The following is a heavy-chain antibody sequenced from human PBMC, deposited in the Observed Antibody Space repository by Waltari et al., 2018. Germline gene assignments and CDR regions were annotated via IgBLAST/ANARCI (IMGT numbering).Heavy chain of an antibody. Sequence: QVQLLQSGAQVIRPGASEKFSCTLSRYPSTASYIHWVRHARGQGLDWMGWFSPKSGVTNYAQNFQGRVTLTRDTSISTAYMELSRLTSDDMAVYYCARGGGRWVFYDFWGQGTLVTVSS. CDR2: FSPKSGVT. CDR1: RYPSTASY. J-gene: IGHJ4*02. D-gene: IGHD1-26*01. CDR3: ARGGGRWVFYDF. V-gene: IGHV1-2*02.